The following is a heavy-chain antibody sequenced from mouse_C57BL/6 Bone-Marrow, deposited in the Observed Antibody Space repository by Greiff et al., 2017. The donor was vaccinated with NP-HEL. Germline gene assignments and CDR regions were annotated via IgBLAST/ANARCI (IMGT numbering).Heavy chain of an antibody. V-gene: IGHV1-80*01. CDR3: ARGDYGSSRFGYALDY. J-gene: IGHJ4*01. CDR2: IFPGDGDT. CDR1: GYAFSSYW. Sequence: QVQLQQSGVELVKPGASVKISCKASGYAFSSYWMNWVKERPGKGLEWIGQIFPGDGDTKYNGKFKGKATLTADKSSSTAYMQVSSLTSEDSAVYFCARGDYGSSRFGYALDYWGQGTSVTVSS. D-gene: IGHD1-1*01.